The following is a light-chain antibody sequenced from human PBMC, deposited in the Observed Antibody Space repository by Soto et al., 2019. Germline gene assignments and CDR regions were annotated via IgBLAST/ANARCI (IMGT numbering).Light chain of an antibody. CDR3: QKYHSAPIT. V-gene: IGKV1-27*01. J-gene: IGKJ5*01. Sequence: DIQMTQSPSSLSASVGDRVTFTCRASQSITNFLAWYQQKPGRVPKLLIYVASTLQSGIPPRFSGSGSGTDFTLTISSLQPEDVATYYCQKYHSAPITFGQGTRLEIK. CDR2: VAS. CDR1: QSITNF.